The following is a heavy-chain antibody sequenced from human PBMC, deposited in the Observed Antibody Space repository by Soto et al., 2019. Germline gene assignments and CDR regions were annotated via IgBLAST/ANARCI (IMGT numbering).Heavy chain of an antibody. CDR2: ISWNSGSI. D-gene: IGHD3-22*01. J-gene: IGHJ6*02. CDR1: GFTFDDYA. Sequence: HPGGSLRLSCAASGFTFDDYAMHWVRQAPGKGLEWVSGISWNSGSIGYADSVKGRFTISRDNAKNSLYLQMNSLRAEDTALYYCAKGAQAMITRFGYYGMDVWGQGTTVTVSS. CDR3: AKGAQAMITRFGYYGMDV. V-gene: IGHV3-9*01.